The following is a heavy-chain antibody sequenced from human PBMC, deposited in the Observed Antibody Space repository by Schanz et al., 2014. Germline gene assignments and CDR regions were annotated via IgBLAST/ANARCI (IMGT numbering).Heavy chain of an antibody. V-gene: IGHV3-33*06. CDR3: AKQIHYDILTVTRN. D-gene: IGHD3-9*01. CDR2: MSYDGSIK. J-gene: IGHJ4*02. Sequence: VHLVESGGGLVKRGGSLRLSCAASGFTFSSYGRHWVRQAPGKGLEWVAAMSYDGSIKYYGDSVKGRFTISRDNSKNTLYLQMNSLRAEDTAVYYCAKQIHYDILTVTRNWGQGTLVTVSS. CDR1: GFTFSSYG.